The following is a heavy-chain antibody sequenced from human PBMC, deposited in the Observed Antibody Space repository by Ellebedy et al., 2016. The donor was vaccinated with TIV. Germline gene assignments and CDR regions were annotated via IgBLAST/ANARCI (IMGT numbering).Heavy chain of an antibody. CDR1: GFTFSSYW. CDR3: AKDRREVVVVAATGMDV. V-gene: IGHV3-74*01. CDR2: INSDGSST. Sequence: PGGSLRLSCAASGFTFSSYWMHWVRQAPGKGLVWVSRINSDGSSTNYADSVKGRFTISRDNAKNTLYLQMNSLRAEDTAVYYCAKDRREVVVVAATGMDVWGQGTTVTVSS. D-gene: IGHD2-15*01. J-gene: IGHJ6*02.